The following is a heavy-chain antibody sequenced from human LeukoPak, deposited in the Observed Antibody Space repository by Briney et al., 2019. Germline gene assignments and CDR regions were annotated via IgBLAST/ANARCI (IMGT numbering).Heavy chain of an antibody. CDR1: GYTFTGYY. CDR3: ARRTVVVVPAAIHGDY. V-gene: IGHV1-2*02. J-gene: IGHJ4*02. Sequence: ASVKVSCKASGYTFTGYYMHWVRQAPGQGLEWMGWINPNSGGTNYAQKFQGRVTMTRDTSISTAYMELSRQRSDDTAVYYCARRTVVVVPAAIHGDYWGQGTLVTVSS. CDR2: INPNSGGT. D-gene: IGHD2-2*02.